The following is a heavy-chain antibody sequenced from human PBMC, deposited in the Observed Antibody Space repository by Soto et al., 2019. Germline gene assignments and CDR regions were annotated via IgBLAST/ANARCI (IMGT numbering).Heavy chain of an antibody. CDR3: AKPGDGSIAARDDIQYFDY. D-gene: IGHD6-6*01. V-gene: IGHV3-23*01. Sequence: EVQLLESGGGLVQPGGSLRLSCAASGFTFSSYAMSWVRQAPGKGLEWVSAISGSGGSTYYADSVKGRFTISRDNSKNTLYLHMNSLRAEDTAVYYCAKPGDGSIAARDDIQYFDYWGQGTLVTVSS. J-gene: IGHJ4*02. CDR1: GFTFSSYA. CDR2: ISGSGGST.